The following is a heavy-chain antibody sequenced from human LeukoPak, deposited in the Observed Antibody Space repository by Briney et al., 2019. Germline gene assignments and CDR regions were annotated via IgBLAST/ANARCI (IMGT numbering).Heavy chain of an antibody. J-gene: IGHJ4*02. D-gene: IGHD5-24*01. CDR1: GFTFSNYS. CDR2: IWYDGSNK. Sequence: GGSLRLSCAASGFTFSNYSMHWVRQAPGKGLEWVSVIWYDGSNKYSADSVKGRFTISRDNSQNTLYLQMNSLRAEDTAVDYCARDLGRWLPNEESFDYWGQGTLVSVSS. V-gene: IGHV3-33*01. CDR3: ARDLGRWLPNEESFDY.